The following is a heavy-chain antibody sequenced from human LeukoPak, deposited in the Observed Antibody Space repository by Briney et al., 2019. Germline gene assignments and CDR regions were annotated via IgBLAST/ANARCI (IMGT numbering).Heavy chain of an antibody. CDR1: GITFGNSA. D-gene: IGHD5-24*01. V-gene: IGHV3-23*01. J-gene: IGHJ3*02. Sequence: GGSLRLSWVPSGITFGNSALSWVRQAPGKGLEWVSTITRSGDQTHYADSVRGLFTISRDIFKNTLYLQMNSLRAEDTAVYHCVKSAGKDGYRDVFDIWGQGTVVTVS. CDR2: ITRSGDQT. CDR3: VKSAGKDGYRDVFDI.